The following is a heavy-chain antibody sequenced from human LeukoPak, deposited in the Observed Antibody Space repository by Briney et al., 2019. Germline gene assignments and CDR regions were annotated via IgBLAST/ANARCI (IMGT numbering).Heavy chain of an antibody. V-gene: IGHV3-66*02. CDR3: AREWSVAGTYNWFDP. CDR2: IYSGGST. Sequence: QPGGSLRLSCAASGFTVSSNYMSWVRQAPGKGLEWVPVIYSGGSTYYADSVKGRFTISRDNSKNTLYLQMNSLRAEDTAVYYCAREWSVAGTYNWFDPWGQGTLVTVSS. D-gene: IGHD6-19*01. CDR1: GFTVSSNY. J-gene: IGHJ5*02.